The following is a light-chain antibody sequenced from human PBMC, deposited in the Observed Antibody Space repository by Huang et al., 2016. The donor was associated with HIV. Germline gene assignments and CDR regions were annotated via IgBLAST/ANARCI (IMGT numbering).Light chain of an antibody. V-gene: IGKV3-11*01. J-gene: IGKJ2*01. CDR1: QSVGGY. CDR3: QQPGS. Sequence: EIVLTQSPATLSLSPGERATLSCRASQSVGGYLAWYQQKPGQAPRLLIYDTSTRATGIPARFSGSGSETAFTLTISSLEPEYFAVYYCQQPGSFGQGTKVDIK. CDR2: DTS.